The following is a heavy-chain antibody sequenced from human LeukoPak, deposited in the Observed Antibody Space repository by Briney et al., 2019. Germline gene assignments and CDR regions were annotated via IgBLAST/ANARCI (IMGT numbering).Heavy chain of an antibody. CDR2: IYYSGST. J-gene: IGHJ5*02. CDR3: ARGPNVDTATWFDP. Sequence: SETLSLTCTVSGGSISSYYWSWIRQPPGKGLEWIGYIYYSGSTNYNPSLKGRVTISVDTSKNQFSLKLSSVTAADTAVYYCARGPNVDTATWFDPWGQGTLVIVSS. CDR1: GGSISSYY. D-gene: IGHD5-18*01. V-gene: IGHV4-59*01.